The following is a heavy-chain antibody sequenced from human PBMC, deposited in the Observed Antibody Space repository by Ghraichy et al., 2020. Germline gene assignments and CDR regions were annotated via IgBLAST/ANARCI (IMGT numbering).Heavy chain of an antibody. CDR3: ARDREGSILWDY. CDR1: GFTFSTYA. V-gene: IGHV3-23*01. Sequence: GGSLRLSCAASGFTFSTYAMSWVRQAPGKGLEWVSAISGSGGSTYYADSVRGRFTISRDNSKNTLYLQLRSLRADDTAVYYCARDREGSILWDYWGQGALVTVS. D-gene: IGHD2-21*01. CDR2: ISGSGGST. J-gene: IGHJ4*02.